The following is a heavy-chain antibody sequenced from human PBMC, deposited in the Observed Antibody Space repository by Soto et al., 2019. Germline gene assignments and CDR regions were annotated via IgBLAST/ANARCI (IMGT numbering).Heavy chain of an antibody. CDR3: ARRDYYGSGSNYYYYYGMDV. D-gene: IGHD3-10*01. CDR2: IYYSGST. Sequence: SETLSLTCTVSGGSISSSSYYWGWIRQPPGKGLEWIGSIYYSGSTYYNPSLKSRVTISVDTSKNQFSLKLSSVTAADTAVYYCARRDYYGSGSNYYYYYGMDVWGQGTTVS. CDR1: GGSISSSSYY. V-gene: IGHV4-39*01. J-gene: IGHJ6*02.